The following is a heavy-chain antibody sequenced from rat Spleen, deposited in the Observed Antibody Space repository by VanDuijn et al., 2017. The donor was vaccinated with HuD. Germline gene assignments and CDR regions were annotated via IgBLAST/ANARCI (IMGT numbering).Heavy chain of an antibody. D-gene: IGHD1-12*01. CDR1: GFTFSDYY. Sequence: EVQLVESGGGLVQPGRSLKLSCAASGFTFSDYYMAWVRQAPTKGLEWVATISYDGSSTYYRDSVKGRFTISRDNAKSTLYLQMNSLRSEDTATYYCASQRTMIDWGQGVMVTVSS. V-gene: IGHV5-29*01. J-gene: IGHJ2*01. CDR2: ISYDGSST. CDR3: ASQRTMID.